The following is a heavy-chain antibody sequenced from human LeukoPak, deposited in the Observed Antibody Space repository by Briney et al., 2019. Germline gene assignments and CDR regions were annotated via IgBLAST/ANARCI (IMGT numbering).Heavy chain of an antibody. CDR1: GGSISSNY. Sequence: SGTLSLTCSVAGGSISSNYWSWIRQSPGKGLEWIGYIHSSGSTNYNPSLKGRVTMSMDTSKNQFSLKVISVTAADTGVYCCARSTVDTAMVLAYWGQGTLVTVSS. CDR2: IHSSGST. CDR3: ARSTVDTAMVLAY. J-gene: IGHJ4*02. V-gene: IGHV4-59*08. D-gene: IGHD5-18*01.